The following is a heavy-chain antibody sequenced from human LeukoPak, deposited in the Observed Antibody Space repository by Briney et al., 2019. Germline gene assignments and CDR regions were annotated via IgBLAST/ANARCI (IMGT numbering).Heavy chain of an antibody. D-gene: IGHD3-9*01. V-gene: IGHV3-23*01. CDR3: ARGGDYDILTGYSDFDY. Sequence: GGSLRLSCAASGFTFSSNSMNWVRQAPGKGLEWVSLITNSGGTTYYADSVKGRFTISRDNSKNTLYLHMNSLRAEDTAVYYCARGGDYDILTGYSDFDYWGQGTLVTVSS. CDR1: GFTFSSNS. J-gene: IGHJ4*02. CDR2: ITNSGGTT.